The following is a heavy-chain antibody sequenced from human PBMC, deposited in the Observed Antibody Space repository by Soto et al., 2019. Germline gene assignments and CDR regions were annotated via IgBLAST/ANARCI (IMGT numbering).Heavy chain of an antibody. D-gene: IGHD6-19*01. J-gene: IGHJ6*02. Sequence: GSLSLSCAASGFTFDDYTMHWVRQAPGKGLEWVSLISWDGGSTYYADSVKGRFTISRDNSKNSLYLQMNSLRTEDTALYYCAKDSSGSSGWYGEPYYYYGMDVWGQGTTVTVSS. CDR2: ISWDGGST. CDR1: GFTFDDYT. V-gene: IGHV3-43*01. CDR3: AKDSSGSSGWYGEPYYYYGMDV.